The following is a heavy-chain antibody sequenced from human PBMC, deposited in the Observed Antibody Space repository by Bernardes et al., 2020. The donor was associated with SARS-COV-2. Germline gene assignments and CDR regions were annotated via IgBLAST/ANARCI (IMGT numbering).Heavy chain of an antibody. CDR3: ATTPPYCSGGSCSP. J-gene: IGHJ2*01. CDR1: GYTLTELS. CDR2: FDPEDGET. D-gene: IGHD2-15*01. Sequence: ASVKVSCKVSGYTLTELSMHWVRQAPGKGLEWMGGFDPEDGETIYAQKFQGRVTMTEDTSTDTAYMELSSLRSEDTAVYYCATTPPYCSGGSCSPWGRGTLVTVSS. V-gene: IGHV1-24*01.